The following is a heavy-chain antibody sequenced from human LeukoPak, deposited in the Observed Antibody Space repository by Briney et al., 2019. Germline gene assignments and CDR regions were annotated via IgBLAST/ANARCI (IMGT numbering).Heavy chain of an antibody. J-gene: IGHJ4*02. CDR2: IYPGDSDT. CDR1: GYTFTTYW. V-gene: IGHV5-51*01. D-gene: IGHD6-13*01. Sequence: GESLKISCKGSGYTFTTYWIGWVRQMPGKGLEWMGIIYPGDSDTRYSPSFQGQVTISADKSISTAYLQWSSLKASDTAMYYCARFSAAAAGRGYFDYWGQGTLVTVFS. CDR3: ARFSAAAAGRGYFDY.